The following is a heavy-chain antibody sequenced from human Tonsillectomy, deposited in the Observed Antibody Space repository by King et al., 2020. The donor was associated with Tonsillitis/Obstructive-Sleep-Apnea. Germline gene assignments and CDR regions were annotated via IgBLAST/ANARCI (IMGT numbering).Heavy chain of an antibody. CDR1: GFSLSNARMG. CDR3: ARLVVPTATDFYYYYYMDV. J-gene: IGHJ6*03. D-gene: IGHD2-2*01. V-gene: IGHV2-26*01. Sequence: TLKESGPVLVKPPETLTLTCTVSGFSLSNARMGVSWIRQPPGKALEWLAHIFSNDEKSYSTSLKSRLTISKDTSKSQVVLTMTNMDPVDTATYYCARLVVPTATDFYYYYYMDVWGKGTTVTVSS. CDR2: IFSNDEK.